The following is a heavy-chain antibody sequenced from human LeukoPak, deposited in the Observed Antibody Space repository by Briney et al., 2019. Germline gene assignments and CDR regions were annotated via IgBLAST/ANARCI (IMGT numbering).Heavy chain of an antibody. CDR2: INPNSGGT. D-gene: IGHD1/OR15-1a*01. Sequence: ASVKVSCKASGYTFTGYYMHWVRQAPGQGLEWMGWINPNSGGTNYAQKFQGRVTMTRDTSISTAYMELSRLRSDDTVVCYCARDLGSGELEQYWGQGTLVTVSS. J-gene: IGHJ4*02. CDR1: GYTFTGYY. CDR3: ARDLGSGELEQY. V-gene: IGHV1-2*02.